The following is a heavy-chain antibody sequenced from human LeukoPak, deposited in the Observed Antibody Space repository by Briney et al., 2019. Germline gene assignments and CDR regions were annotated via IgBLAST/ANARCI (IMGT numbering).Heavy chain of an antibody. D-gene: IGHD6-19*01. J-gene: IGHJ2*01. V-gene: IGHV3-74*01. CDR1: GFTLSTYW. CDR3: ARGQWLVSHWYFDL. Sequence: GGSLRLSCAASGFTLSTYWMHWVRQAPGKGLVWVARINSDGSSTNYADSVKGRFTISRDNAKNTLYLQMNSLRAEDTAVYYCARGQWLVSHWYFDLWGRGTLVTVSS. CDR2: INSDGSST.